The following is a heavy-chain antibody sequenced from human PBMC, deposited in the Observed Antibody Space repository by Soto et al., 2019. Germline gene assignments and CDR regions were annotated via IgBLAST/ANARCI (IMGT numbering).Heavy chain of an antibody. Sequence: ASVKVSCKASGGTFSSYAISWVRQAPGQGLEWMGGIIPIFGTANYAQKFQGRVTITADESTSTAYMELSSLRSEDTAVYYCARARPGVSSSSEDFFGEFDYWGQGTLVTVSS. J-gene: IGHJ4*02. CDR2: IIPIFGTA. V-gene: IGHV1-69*13. D-gene: IGHD6-6*01. CDR1: GGTFSSYA. CDR3: ARARPGVSSSSEDFFGEFDY.